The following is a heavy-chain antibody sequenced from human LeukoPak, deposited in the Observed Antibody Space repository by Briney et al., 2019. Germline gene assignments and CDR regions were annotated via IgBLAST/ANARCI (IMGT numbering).Heavy chain of an antibody. CDR2: IWFDGTEGPDK. V-gene: IGHV3-33*06. J-gene: IGHJ4*02. D-gene: IGHD6-19*01. Sequence: GRSLRLSCAASGFTFRTFAMDWVRQAPGKGLEWVAAIWFDGTEGPDKNYADSVRGRFLISRDDSKNTLFLQMNNLRAEDTAIYYCAKEAGSGWRYFDNWGQGTLVTVSS. CDR1: GFTFRTFA. CDR3: AKEAGSGWRYFDN.